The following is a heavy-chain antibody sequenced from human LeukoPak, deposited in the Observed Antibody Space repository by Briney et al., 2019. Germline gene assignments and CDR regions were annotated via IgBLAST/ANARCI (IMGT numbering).Heavy chain of an antibody. D-gene: IGHD2-21*01. CDR1: GFTFSTYA. J-gene: IGHJ3*02. Sequence: GGSLRLSCAASGFTFSTYAMSWVRQAPGKGLQWVSAISGSGVSTYYADSVKGRFTISRDNSKNTLYLQMNSLRAEDTAVYYCAKDLALIPGDAFDIWGQGTMVTVSS. V-gene: IGHV3-23*01. CDR3: AKDLALIPGDAFDI. CDR2: ISGSGVST.